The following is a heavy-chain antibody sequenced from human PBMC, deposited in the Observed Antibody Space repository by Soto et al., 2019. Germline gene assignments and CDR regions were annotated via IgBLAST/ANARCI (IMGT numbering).Heavy chain of an antibody. CDR3: AKVPSNYYHYYGMDV. J-gene: IGHJ6*02. CDR1: GFAFSTYA. CDR2: ISGSGGSS. V-gene: IGHV3-23*01. Sequence: GGSLRLSCAASGFAFSTYAMTWVRQAPGKGLEWVSVISGSGGSSYYADSVKGRFTISRDNSKNTLYLQMNSLRAEDTAVYYCAKVPSNYYHYYGMDVCGQGTTVIVSS. D-gene: IGHD4-4*01.